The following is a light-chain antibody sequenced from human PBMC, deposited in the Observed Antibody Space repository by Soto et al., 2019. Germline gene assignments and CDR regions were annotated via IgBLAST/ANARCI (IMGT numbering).Light chain of an antibody. CDR2: KNN. J-gene: IGLJ2*01. V-gene: IGLV1-47*01. CDR3: AVWDDSLSGREV. Sequence: QSVLTQPPSASGTPGQRVTISCSGRSSTIGSNYVYWYQQVPGTTPKLLIYKNNQRPSGVPERFSGSKSGTSASLAISGLRSEDEADYYCAVWDDSLSGREVFGGGTKLTVL. CDR1: SSTIGSNY.